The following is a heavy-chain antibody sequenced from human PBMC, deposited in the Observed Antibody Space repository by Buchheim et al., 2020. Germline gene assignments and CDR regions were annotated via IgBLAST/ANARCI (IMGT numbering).Heavy chain of an antibody. CDR2: ISYDGSTK. D-gene: IGHD1-26*01. V-gene: IGHV3-30-3*01. Sequence: QVQLVESGGGVVQPGRSLRLSCAASGFTFSSYAMHWVRQAPGKGLEWVAVISYDGSTKYYADSVKGRFTISRDNSKNTLYLQMNSLRAEDTAVYYCARALPFGRERLSGNFDYWGQGTL. J-gene: IGHJ4*02. CDR1: GFTFSSYA. CDR3: ARALPFGRERLSGNFDY.